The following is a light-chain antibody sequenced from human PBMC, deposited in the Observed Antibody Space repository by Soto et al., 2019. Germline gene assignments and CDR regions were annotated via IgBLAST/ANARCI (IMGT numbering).Light chain of an antibody. CDR3: SSYTIRRPRV. CDR1: SSDVGGYNY. V-gene: IGLV2-14*01. CDR2: DVS. J-gene: IGLJ2*01. Sequence: QSALTQPASVSVSPGQSITISCTGTSSDVGGYNYVSLYQQHPGKAPKLMIYDVSNRPSGVSNRFSGSKSGNTASLTISGLQAEDEADDYCSSYTIRRPRVFGGGTQLTVL.